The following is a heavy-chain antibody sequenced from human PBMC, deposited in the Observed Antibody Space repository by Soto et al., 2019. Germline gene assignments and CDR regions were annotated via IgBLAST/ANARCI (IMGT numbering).Heavy chain of an antibody. V-gene: IGHV3-48*03. CDR3: VRRMASPDR. J-gene: IGHJ5*02. CDR2: ITSGGRSI. Sequence: PGGSLRLSCAASGFIISAYEMNWVRQAPGKGLEWVAYITSGGRSIYYADSVKGRFTISRDNAENSLFLQLNSLRADDTAIYYCVRRMASPDRWGQGPLVTVS. CDR1: GFIISAYE. D-gene: IGHD2-15*01.